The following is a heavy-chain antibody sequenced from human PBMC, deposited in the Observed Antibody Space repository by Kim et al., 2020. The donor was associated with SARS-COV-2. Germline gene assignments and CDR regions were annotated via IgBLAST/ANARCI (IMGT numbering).Heavy chain of an antibody. CDR3: ARSPDGYYGSGSPDY. V-gene: IGHV3-7*04. D-gene: IGHD3-10*01. Sequence: SVSGRFTSSRDTAKNSLYLQMSSLSAEDTAVYYCARSPDGYYGSGSPDYWGQGTLVTVSS. J-gene: IGHJ4*02.